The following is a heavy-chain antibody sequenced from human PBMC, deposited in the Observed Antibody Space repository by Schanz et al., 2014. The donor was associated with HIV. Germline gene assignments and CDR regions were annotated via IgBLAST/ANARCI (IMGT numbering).Heavy chain of an antibody. V-gene: IGHV1-69*01. Sequence: QVLLVQSGAEVKKPGSSVKVSCKASGGTFSSYAISWVRQAPGQGLEWMGVIIPIFGIANFAQKFQGRVTITADESTTTAYMELSSLRSEDTAVYYCARGVSYQLSDDAFDIWGQGTMVTVSS. D-gene: IGHD2-2*01. J-gene: IGHJ3*02. CDR1: GGTFSSYA. CDR2: IIPIFGIA. CDR3: ARGVSYQLSDDAFDI.